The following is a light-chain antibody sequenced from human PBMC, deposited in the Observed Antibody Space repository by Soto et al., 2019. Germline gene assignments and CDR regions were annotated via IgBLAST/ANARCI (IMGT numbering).Light chain of an antibody. CDR1: SSDVGGYNY. J-gene: IGLJ1*01. CDR3: SSYTSSSTPYYV. Sequence: QSVLTQPASVSGSPGQSITISCTGTSSDVGGYNYVSWYQQHPGKAPKFMIYDVSNRPSGVSTRFSGSRSGNTASLTISGLQAEDEADYYCSSYTSSSTPYYVFGTGTKVTVL. CDR2: DVS. V-gene: IGLV2-14*01.